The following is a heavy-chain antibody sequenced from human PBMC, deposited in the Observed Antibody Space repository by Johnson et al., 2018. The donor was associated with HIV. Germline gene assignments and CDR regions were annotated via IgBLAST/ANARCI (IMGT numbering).Heavy chain of an antibody. CDR1: GFTFSSYD. J-gene: IGHJ3*02. V-gene: IGHV3-13*01. D-gene: IGHD2-8*01. Sequence: VQLVESGGGMVRPGGSLRLSCAASGFTFSSYDMFWVRQATGKGLEWVSSIGTAGDTYYPGSVRGRFTISRENAKNSLYLQMNSLRVEDTALYHCARVIVVLMVYGRVHAFDIWGQGTMVTVSS. CDR3: ARVIVVLMVYGRVHAFDI. CDR2: IGTAGDT.